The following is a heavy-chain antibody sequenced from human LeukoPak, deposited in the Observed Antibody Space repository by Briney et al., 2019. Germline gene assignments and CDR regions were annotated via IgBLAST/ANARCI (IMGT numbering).Heavy chain of an antibody. D-gene: IGHD3-3*01. J-gene: IGHJ6*03. V-gene: IGHV4-39*01. Sequence: SSETLPLTCTVSGGSISSSSYYWGWIRQPPGKGLEWIGSLYYSGSTYYNPSLKSRVTISVDTSKNQFSLSLTSVTAADTAVYYCARRVGAYYYYMDVWGKGTTVTVSS. CDR3: ARRVGAYYYYMDV. CDR1: GGSISSSSYY. CDR2: LYYSGST.